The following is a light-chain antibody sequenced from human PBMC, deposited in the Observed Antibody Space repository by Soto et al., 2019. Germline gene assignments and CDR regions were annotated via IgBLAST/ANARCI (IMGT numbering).Light chain of an antibody. CDR1: QSVSRY. J-gene: IGKJ5*01. Sequence: EIVLTQSPATLSLSPGERSTLSCMASQSVSRYLAWYQQKPGQAPRLLIYDTSDRATGIPARFSVSGSGTDVSLTISSLEPEDFAVYYCQQRSDWQITFGQGTRLEI. CDR2: DTS. CDR3: QQRSDWQIT. V-gene: IGKV3-11*01.